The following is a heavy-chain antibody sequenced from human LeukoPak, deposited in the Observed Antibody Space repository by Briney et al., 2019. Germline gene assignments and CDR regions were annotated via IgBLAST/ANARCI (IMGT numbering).Heavy chain of an antibody. J-gene: IGHJ4*02. CDR1: GGSISSSNW. CDR2: IYYSGST. V-gene: IGHV4-31*11. CDR3: ARAPESDGYNLGHFDY. D-gene: IGHD5-24*01. Sequence: SETPSLTCAVSGGSISSSNWWSWVRQHPGKGLEWIGYIYYSGSTYYNPSLKSRVTISVDTSKNQFSLKLSSVTAADTAVYYCARAPESDGYNLGHFDYWGQGTLVTVSS.